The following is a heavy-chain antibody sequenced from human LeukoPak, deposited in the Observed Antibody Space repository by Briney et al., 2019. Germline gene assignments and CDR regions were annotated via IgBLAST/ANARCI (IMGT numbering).Heavy chain of an antibody. CDR1: GFTFSSYS. CDR3: ARDHVLLWFGELHYYYYGMDV. J-gene: IGHJ6*02. Sequence: GGSLRLSCAASGFTFSSYSMNWVRQAPGKGLEWVSSISSSSSYIYYADSVEGRFTISRDNAKNSLYLQMNSLRAEDTAVYYCARDHVLLWFGELHYYYYGMDVWGQGTTVTVSS. V-gene: IGHV3-21*01. D-gene: IGHD3-10*01. CDR2: ISSSSSYI.